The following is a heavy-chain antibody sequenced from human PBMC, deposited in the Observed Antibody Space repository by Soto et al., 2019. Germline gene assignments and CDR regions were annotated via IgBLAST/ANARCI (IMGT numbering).Heavy chain of an antibody. D-gene: IGHD4-17*01. CDR1: GFSLSTSGVG. CDR3: AHSYTTVTTPGDVDI. J-gene: IGHJ3*02. V-gene: IGHV2-5*02. Sequence: QITLKESGPTLVKPTQTLTLTCTFSGFSLSTSGVGVGWIRQPPGKALEWLALIYWDDDKRYSPSLKSRLTITKDTSKNQVVLTMTNMDPVDTAPYYCAHSYTTVTTPGDVDIWGQGTMVTVSS. CDR2: IYWDDDK.